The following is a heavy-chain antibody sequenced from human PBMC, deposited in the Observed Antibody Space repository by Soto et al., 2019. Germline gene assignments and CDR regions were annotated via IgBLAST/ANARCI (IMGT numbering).Heavy chain of an antibody. V-gene: IGHV1-69*02. J-gene: IGHJ4*02. Sequence: QVQLVQSGAEVKKPGSSVRVSCKASGDTFSFYSINWVRQAPGLGLEWMGRINPILSMSNYAQRFQGSVTVTADQSTSTAYMELSSLRSEVTAMYYCASSYGSGYRAFDYWGQGALVTVSS. CDR1: GDTFSFYS. CDR3: ASSYGSGYRAFDY. D-gene: IGHD3-10*01. CDR2: INPILSMS.